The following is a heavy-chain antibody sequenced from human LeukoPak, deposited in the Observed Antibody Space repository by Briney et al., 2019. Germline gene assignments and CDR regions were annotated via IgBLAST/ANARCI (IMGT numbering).Heavy chain of an antibody. V-gene: IGHV3-72*01. D-gene: IGHD3-3*01. CDR1: GFTFSDHY. J-gene: IGHJ6*03. Sequence: GGSLRLSCAASGFTFSDHYMDWVGQAPGKGVEGVGRTRNKAKSYTTEYAASVKGRFTISRHHSQNSLYLHMNSLKTEDTAVYYCARGRYYDFWSGYLPDYYYYMDVWGKGTTVTVSS. CDR3: ARGRYYDFWSGYLPDYYYYMDV. CDR2: TRNKAKSYTT.